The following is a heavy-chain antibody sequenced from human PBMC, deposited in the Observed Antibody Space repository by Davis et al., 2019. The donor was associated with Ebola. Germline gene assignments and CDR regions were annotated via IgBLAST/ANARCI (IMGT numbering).Heavy chain of an antibody. CDR1: GGSISSGGYY. CDR3: AREKGWGYCSSTSCPPTLWFDP. V-gene: IGHV4-31*03. D-gene: IGHD2-2*01. Sequence: SETLSLTCTVSGGSISSGGYYWSWIRQHPGKGLEWIGYIYYSGSTYYNPSLKSRVTISVDTSKNQFSLKLSSVTAADTAVYYWAREKGWGYCSSTSCPPTLWFDPWGQGTLVTVSS. CDR2: IYYSGST. J-gene: IGHJ5*02.